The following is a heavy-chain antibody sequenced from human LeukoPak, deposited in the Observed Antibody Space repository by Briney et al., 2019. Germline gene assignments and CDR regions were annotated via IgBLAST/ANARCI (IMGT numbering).Heavy chain of an antibody. V-gene: IGHV1-3*01. CDR3: ARGPLWELLRY. CDR1: GYTFTHYA. CDR2: INAGNGNT. J-gene: IGHJ4*02. Sequence: GASVKVSCKASGYTFTHYALHWVRQAPGQRFEWMGWINAGNGNTKYSQKFQGRVTITRDTSANTAYMQLSSLRSEDTAVYYCARGPLWELLRYWGQGTLVTVSS. D-gene: IGHD1-26*01.